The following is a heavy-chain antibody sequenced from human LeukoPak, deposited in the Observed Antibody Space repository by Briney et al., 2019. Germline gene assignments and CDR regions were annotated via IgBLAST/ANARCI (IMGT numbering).Heavy chain of an antibody. V-gene: IGHV4-59*08. CDR2: IYYSGST. D-gene: IGHD5-24*01. CDR1: GGSVSSYY. CDR3: ARQYGYNLNY. J-gene: IGHJ4*02. Sequence: SETQSLICTVSGGSVSSYYWSWIRQPPGKGLECIGYIYYSGSTNYNPSLKSRVTISVDTSKNQFSLKLSSVTAADTAVYYCARQYGYNLNYWGERTLVTVSS.